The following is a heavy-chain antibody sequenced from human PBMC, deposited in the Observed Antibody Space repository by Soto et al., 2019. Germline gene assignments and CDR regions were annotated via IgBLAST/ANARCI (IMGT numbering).Heavy chain of an antibody. CDR2: XSXXXXXT. Sequence: ASVKVSCKASGYTFTSYGISWVRQAPGQGLEXXGXXSXXXXXTXXAQKLQGRVTMTTDTSTSTAYMELRSLRSDDTAVYYCARPSGRAMDVWGQGTTVTVSS. CDR3: ARPSGRAMDV. J-gene: IGHJ6*02. D-gene: IGHD2-8*02. V-gene: IGHV1-18*01. CDR1: GYTFTSYG.